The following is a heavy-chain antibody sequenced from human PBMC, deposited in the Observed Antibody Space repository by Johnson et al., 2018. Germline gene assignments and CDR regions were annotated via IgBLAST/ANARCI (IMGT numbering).Heavy chain of an antibody. CDR1: GFTFSSYA. D-gene: IGHD3-22*01. Sequence: QVQLVESGGGVVQPGRSXRLSCAASGFTFSSYAMHWVRQAPGKGLEWVAVISYDGSNKYYADSVKGRFTISRDNSKNTLYLQMNSLRAEEPAVYYCARGAWGYDSSGYYRPQGMDVWGQGTTVTVSS. V-gene: IGHV3-30-3*01. CDR2: ISYDGSNK. CDR3: ARGAWGYDSSGYYRPQGMDV. J-gene: IGHJ6*02.